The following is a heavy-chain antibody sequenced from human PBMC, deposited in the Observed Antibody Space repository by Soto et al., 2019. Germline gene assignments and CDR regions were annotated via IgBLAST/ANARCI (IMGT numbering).Heavy chain of an antibody. Sequence: QVTLKESGPVLVKHTETLTLRCTVSGLSITDSEMGVSWIRQPPGQPLEWLAHIDSSGEKSYRTFLKSRLAISKDTSKSQIVLTMTNMAPADTATYYCARRHLAVAVSPWFDPWGQGIPVTVSS. CDR3: ARRHLAVAVSPWFDP. D-gene: IGHD6-19*01. CDR2: IDSSGEK. CDR1: GLSITDSEMG. J-gene: IGHJ5*02. V-gene: IGHV2-26*01.